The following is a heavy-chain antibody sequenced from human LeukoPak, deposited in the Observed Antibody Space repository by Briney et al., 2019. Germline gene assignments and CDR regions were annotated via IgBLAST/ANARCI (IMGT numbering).Heavy chain of an antibody. J-gene: IGHJ3*02. CDR3: ARGSPLKIFGVVGAFDI. V-gene: IGHV1-8*03. D-gene: IGHD3-3*01. Sequence: ASVKVSCKASGYTFTGYYMHWVRQAPGQGLEWMGWINPNSGGTGYAQKFQGRVTITRNTSISTAYMELSSLRSEDTAVYYCARGSPLKIFGVVGAFDIWGQGTMVTVSS. CDR2: INPNSGGT. CDR1: GYTFTGYY.